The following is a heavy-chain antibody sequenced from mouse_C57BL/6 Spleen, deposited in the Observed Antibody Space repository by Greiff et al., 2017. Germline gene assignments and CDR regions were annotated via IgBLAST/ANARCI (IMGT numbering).Heavy chain of an antibody. D-gene: IGHD1-1*01. J-gene: IGHJ2*01. Sequence: VQLQQPGAELVKPGASVKLSCKASGYPFTSYWMHWVKQRPGRGLEWIGRIDPDSGGTKYNEKFKSKATLTVDKPASTAYMQLSSLTSEDSAVYYCARWDYGSNQYYFDYWGQGTTLTVSS. V-gene: IGHV1-72*01. CDR1: GYPFTSYW. CDR3: ARWDYGSNQYYFDY. CDR2: IDPDSGGT.